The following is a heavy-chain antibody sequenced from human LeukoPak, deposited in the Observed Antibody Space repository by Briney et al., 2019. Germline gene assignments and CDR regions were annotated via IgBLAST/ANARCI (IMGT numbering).Heavy chain of an antibody. V-gene: IGHV4-39*01. CDR2: IYYSGST. J-gene: IGHJ5*02. CDR1: GGSISSSSHY. D-gene: IGHD2-8*01. CDR3: ARLMLRFDP. Sequence: PSETLSLTCTVSGGSISSSSHYWGWIRQPPGKGLEWIGSIYYSGSTYYNPSLKSRVTISVDTSKNQFSLKLSSVTAADTAVYYCARLMLRFDPWGQGTLVTVSS.